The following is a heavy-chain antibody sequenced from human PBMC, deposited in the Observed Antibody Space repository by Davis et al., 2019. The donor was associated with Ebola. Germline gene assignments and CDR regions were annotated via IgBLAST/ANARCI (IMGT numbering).Heavy chain of an antibody. CDR2: IYYSGST. J-gene: IGHJ3*02. Sequence: SETLSLTCTVPGGSISSYYWSWIRQPPGKGLEWIGYIYYSGSTNYNPSLKSRVTISVDTSKNQFSLKLSSVTAADTAVYYCARDRGYGDAFDIWGQGTMVTVSS. CDR3: ARDRGYGDAFDI. D-gene: IGHD5-12*01. V-gene: IGHV4-59*01. CDR1: GGSISSYY.